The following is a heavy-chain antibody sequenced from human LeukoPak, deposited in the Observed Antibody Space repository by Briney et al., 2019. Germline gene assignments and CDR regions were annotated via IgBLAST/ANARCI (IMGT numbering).Heavy chain of an antibody. V-gene: IGHV4-61*02. CDR1: GGSISSGSYY. J-gene: IGHJ5*02. Sequence: SETLSLTCTVSGGSISSGSYYWSWIRQPAGKGLEWIGRIYTSGSTNYNPSLKSRVTISVDTSKNQFSLKLSSVTAADTAVYYCARADAFGRGVSSSLLDPWGQGTLVTVSS. D-gene: IGHD3-10*01. CDR3: ARADAFGRGVSSSLLDP. CDR2: IYTSGST.